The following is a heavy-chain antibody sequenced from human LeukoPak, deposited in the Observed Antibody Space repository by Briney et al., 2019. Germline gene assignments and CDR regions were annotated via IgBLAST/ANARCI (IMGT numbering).Heavy chain of an antibody. D-gene: IGHD4-11*01. J-gene: IGHJ4*02. V-gene: IGHV3-30*02. CDR3: VRDFSNYVAFFDS. Sequence: PGGSRRLSCSTSGFTFRNHGMHWVRQAPGKGLEWVAFIRYDERQEFYADSVKGRFTISRDNSKSTLYLQTGSLRTEDTAVYYCVRDFSNYVAFFDSWGQGVLVIVSS. CDR1: GFTFRNHG. CDR2: IRYDERQE.